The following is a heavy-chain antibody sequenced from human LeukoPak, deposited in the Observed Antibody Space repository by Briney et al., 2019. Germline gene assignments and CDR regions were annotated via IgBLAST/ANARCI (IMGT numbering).Heavy chain of an antibody. Sequence: ASVKVSCKASGGTFSSYAINWVRQAPGQGLEWMGWISAYSGNTNYAQKLQGRVTMTTDTSTSTAYMELRSLRSDDTAVYYCARENRYRCDYWGQGSLVTVSS. D-gene: IGHD1-26*01. CDR3: ARENRYRCDY. J-gene: IGHJ4*02. V-gene: IGHV1-18*01. CDR2: ISAYSGNT. CDR1: GGTFSSYA.